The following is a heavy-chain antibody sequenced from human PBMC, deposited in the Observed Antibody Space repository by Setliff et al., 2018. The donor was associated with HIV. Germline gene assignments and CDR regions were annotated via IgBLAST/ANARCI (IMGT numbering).Heavy chain of an antibody. D-gene: IGHD3-22*01. CDR1: GGSINSGGHY. Sequence: SETLSLTCAVSGGSINSGGHYWTWIRQHPGMGLEWIGYIHYSGSTYYNPSLKSRVTITVDTSKNQCSLELNSVTAADTAVYYCARRGDSRSYLYAFEIWGQGTMVTVSS. J-gene: IGHJ3*02. CDR2: IHYSGST. CDR3: ARRGDSRSYLYAFEI. V-gene: IGHV4-31*11.